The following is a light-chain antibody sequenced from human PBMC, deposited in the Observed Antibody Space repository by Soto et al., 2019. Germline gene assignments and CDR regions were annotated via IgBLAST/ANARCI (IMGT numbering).Light chain of an antibody. V-gene: IGLV2-23*02. CDR3: CSYAGSSTLDV. J-gene: IGLJ1*01. CDR1: SSDVGNYNL. CDR2: EVS. Sequence: QPVLTQPASMSGSPGQSITISCTGTSSDVGNYNLVSWYQQHPGKAPKLIIYEVSKRPSGVSNRFSGSKSGNTASLTISGLQAEDEADYYCCSYAGSSTLDVFGTGTKLTVL.